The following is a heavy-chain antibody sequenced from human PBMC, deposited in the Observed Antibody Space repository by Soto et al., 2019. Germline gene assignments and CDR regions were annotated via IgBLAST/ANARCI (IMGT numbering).Heavy chain of an antibody. J-gene: IGHJ3*02. D-gene: IGHD2-15*01. CDR2: IKQDGSEK. CDR1: GFTFSSYW. V-gene: IGHV3-7*01. Sequence: PGGSLRLSCAASGFTFSSYWMSWVRQAPGKGLEWVANIKQDGSEKYYVDSVKGRFTISRDNAKNSLYLQMNSLRAEDTAVYYCARLEVVVAATNDAFDIWGQGTMVTVSS. CDR3: ARLEVVVAATNDAFDI.